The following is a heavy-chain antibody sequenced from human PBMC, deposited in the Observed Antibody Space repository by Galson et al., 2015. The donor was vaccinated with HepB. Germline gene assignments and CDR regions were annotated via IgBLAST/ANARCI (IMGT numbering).Heavy chain of an antibody. J-gene: IGHJ4*02. Sequence: QVQLQESGPGLVKPSETLSLTCTVSGGSISSSSYYWGWIRQPPGKGLEWIGSIYYSGSTYYNPSLKSRVTISVDTSKNQFSLKLSSVTAADTAVYYCARLMGIAVAGDWGQGTLVTVSS. CDR3: ARLMGIAVAGD. V-gene: IGHV4-39*01. CDR1: GGSISSSSYY. CDR2: IYYSGST. D-gene: IGHD6-19*01.